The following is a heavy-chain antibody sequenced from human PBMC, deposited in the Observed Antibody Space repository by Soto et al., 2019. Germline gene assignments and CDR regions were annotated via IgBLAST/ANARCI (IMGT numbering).Heavy chain of an antibody. D-gene: IGHD4-4*01. V-gene: IGHV5-51*01. J-gene: IGHJ4*02. Sequence: ESLKISCKASGYSFSNYWIAWVRQMPGKGLEWMGIIYPGDSDTRYSPSFQGQVTISADKSLTSAYLQWSSLKASDSAMYYCARGHSNGWYQLLDYGGQGTLVTVSS. CDR2: IYPGDSDT. CDR3: ARGHSNGWYQLLDY. CDR1: GYSFSNYW.